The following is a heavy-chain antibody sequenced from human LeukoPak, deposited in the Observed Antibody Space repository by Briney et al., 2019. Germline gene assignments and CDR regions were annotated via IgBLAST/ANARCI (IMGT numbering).Heavy chain of an antibody. D-gene: IGHD2-15*01. CDR1: GGTFSSYA. CDR3: AREDCSGGSCYSPFDY. V-gene: IGHV1-69*05. CDR2: IIPIFGTA. J-gene: IGHJ4*02. Sequence: SVKVSCKASGGTFSSYAISWVRQAPGQGLEWMGGIIPIFGTANYAQRFQGRVTITTDESTSTAYMELSSLRSEDTAVYYCAREDCSGGSCYSPFDYWGQGTLVTVSS.